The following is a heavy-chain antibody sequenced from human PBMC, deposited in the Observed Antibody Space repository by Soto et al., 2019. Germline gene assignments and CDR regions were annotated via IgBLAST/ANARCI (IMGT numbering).Heavy chain of an antibody. CDR2: IYSGGST. CDR3: ARELYHYGSGSFDY. CDR1: GFTVSSNY. D-gene: IGHD3-10*01. J-gene: IGHJ4*02. V-gene: IGHV3-66*01. Sequence: EVQLVESGGGLVQPGGSLRLSCAASGFTVSSNYMSWVRQAPGKRLEWVSVIYSGGSTYYADSVKGRFTISRDNSKNTLYLQMNSLRAEDTAVYYCARELYHYGSGSFDYWGQGTLVTVSS.